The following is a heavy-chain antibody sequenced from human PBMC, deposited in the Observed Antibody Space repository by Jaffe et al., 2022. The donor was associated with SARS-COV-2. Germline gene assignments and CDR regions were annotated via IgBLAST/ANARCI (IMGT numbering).Heavy chain of an antibody. CDR1: GFSFSGSA. Sequence: EVQLVESGGGLVQPGGSLKLSCAASGFSFSGSAMHWVRQASGKGLEWIGRIRGKADNYATTYAPSINGRFSISRDDSKNTTYLQMNSLKTEDTAVYFCTRHEGRTPYDHWGQGILVTVSS. CDR3: TRHEGRTPYDH. D-gene: IGHD2-15*01. J-gene: IGHJ4*02. CDR2: IRGKADNYAT. V-gene: IGHV3-73*01.